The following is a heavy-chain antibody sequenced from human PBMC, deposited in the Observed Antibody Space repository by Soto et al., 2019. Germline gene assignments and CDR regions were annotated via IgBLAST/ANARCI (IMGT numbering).Heavy chain of an antibody. CDR2: IDPRDSYT. Sequence: PGESLKISCKGSGYTFTSYWINWVRQMPGKGLEWMGRIDPRDSYTNYSPSFQGHVTLSADKSISTAYLQWSSLKPSDTAMFYCATSTSPTPFYDSNHFYSKGIYFDYWGQGALVTVSS. CDR3: ATSTSPTPFYDSNHFYSKGIYFDY. CDR1: GYTFTSYW. D-gene: IGHD3-22*01. V-gene: IGHV5-10-1*01. J-gene: IGHJ4*02.